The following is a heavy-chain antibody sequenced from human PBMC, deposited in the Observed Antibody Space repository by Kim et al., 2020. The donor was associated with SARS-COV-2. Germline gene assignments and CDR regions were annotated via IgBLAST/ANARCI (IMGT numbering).Heavy chain of an antibody. CDR2: INTNTGNP. D-gene: IGHD2-2*01. J-gene: IGHJ4*02. Sequence: ASVKVSCKASGYTFSSNAMNWVRQAPGQGPEWMGWINTNTGNPTYAQGFAGRYVFSLDTSVSTAYLQINNLKAEDSAVYYCAVWRPPDSVYCSTSSCQVIYYFDYWGQGTLVTVSS. CDR3: AVWRPPDSVYCSTSSCQVIYYFDY. V-gene: IGHV7-4-1*02. CDR1: GYTFSSNA.